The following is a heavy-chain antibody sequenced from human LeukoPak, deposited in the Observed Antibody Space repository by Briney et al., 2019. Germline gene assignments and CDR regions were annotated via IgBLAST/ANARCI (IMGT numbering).Heavy chain of an antibody. CDR2: IKQDGSEK. D-gene: IGHD3-16*01. Sequence: GGSLRLSCAASGFTFSSYWMDWVRQAPGKGLEWAANIKQDGSEKNYVDSVKGRFIISRDNAKNSLYLQMNTLRADDTAVYYCARDGFGTGSNWGQGTLVTVSS. J-gene: IGHJ4*02. CDR1: GFTFSSYW. V-gene: IGHV3-7*03. CDR3: ARDGFGTGSN.